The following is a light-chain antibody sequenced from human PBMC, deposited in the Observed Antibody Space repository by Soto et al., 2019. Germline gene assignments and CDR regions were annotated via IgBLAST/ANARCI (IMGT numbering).Light chain of an antibody. J-gene: IGKJ5*01. CDR1: QSISSY. Sequence: DIQITQSPSSLSASVLERFTITCRASQSISSYLNWYQQKPGKAPKLLICAASSLQSGVPSRFSGSGSGTDFTLTISSLQPEDFVTYYCQQSYSTPITFGQGTQLEI. V-gene: IGKV1-39*01. CDR3: QQSYSTPIT. CDR2: AAS.